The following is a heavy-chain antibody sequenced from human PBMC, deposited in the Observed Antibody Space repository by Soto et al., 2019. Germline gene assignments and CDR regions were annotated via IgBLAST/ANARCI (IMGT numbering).Heavy chain of an antibody. D-gene: IGHD1-1*01. J-gene: IGHJ6*02. CDR1: GYSFSNYW. Sequence: LKISCKGSGYSFSNYWIGWVRQMPGKGLEWMGIIYPGDSDTRYSPSFQGRVTISADKSISTAYLQWSSLKASDSALYYCARVPTNVPSPYYYYGMDVWGQGTTVTVSS. V-gene: IGHV5-51*01. CDR2: IYPGDSDT. CDR3: ARVPTNVPSPYYYYGMDV.